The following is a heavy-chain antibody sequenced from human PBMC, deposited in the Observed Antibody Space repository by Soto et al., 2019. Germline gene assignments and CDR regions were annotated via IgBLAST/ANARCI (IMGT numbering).Heavy chain of an antibody. CDR1: GYTLTELS. V-gene: IGHV1-24*01. Sequence: ASVKVSCKVSGYTLTELSMHWVRQAPGKGLEWMGGFDPEDGETIYAQKFQGRVTMTEDTSTDTAYMELSSLRSEDTAVYYCARRDAAAGYNWFDPWGQGTLVTVSS. D-gene: IGHD6-13*01. J-gene: IGHJ5*02. CDR3: ARRDAAAGYNWFDP. CDR2: FDPEDGET.